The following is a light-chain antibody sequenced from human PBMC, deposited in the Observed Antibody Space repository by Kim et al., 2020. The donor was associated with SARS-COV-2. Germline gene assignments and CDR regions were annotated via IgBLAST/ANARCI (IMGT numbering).Light chain of an antibody. V-gene: IGKV2-28*01. CDR2: LGS. Sequence: PSSIACRSSQSLLHSDGYSYLDWYLQKAGQSPQLLIYLGSNRASGVPDRFSGSGSGTDFTLKISRVEAEDVGVYYCMQALQTPLTFGGGTKVDIK. CDR1: QSLLHSDGYSY. CDR3: MQALQTPLT. J-gene: IGKJ4*01.